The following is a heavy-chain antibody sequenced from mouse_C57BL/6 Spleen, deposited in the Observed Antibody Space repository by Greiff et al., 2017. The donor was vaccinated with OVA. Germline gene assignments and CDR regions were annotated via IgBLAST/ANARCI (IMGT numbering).Heavy chain of an antibody. CDR1: GFTFSSYA. D-gene: IGHD1-1*01. J-gene: IGHJ2*01. Sequence: EVKLMESGGGLVKPGGSLKLSCAASGFTFSSYAMSWVRQTPEKRLEWVATISDGGSYTYYPDNVKGRFTISRDNAKNNLYLQMSHLKSEDTAMYYCARAPYSVYFDYWGQGTTLTVSS. V-gene: IGHV5-4*03. CDR3: ARAPYSVYFDY. CDR2: ISDGGSYT.